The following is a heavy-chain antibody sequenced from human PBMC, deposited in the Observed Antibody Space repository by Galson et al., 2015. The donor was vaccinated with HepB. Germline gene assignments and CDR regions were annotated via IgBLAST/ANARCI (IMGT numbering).Heavy chain of an antibody. CDR2: IYPGDSDT. J-gene: IGHJ4*02. V-gene: IGHV5-51*01. CDR1: GYSFTSYW. D-gene: IGHD2-15*01. CDR3: ARWPPFERCSGGSCHLDY. Sequence: QSGAEVKKPGESLKISCKGSGYSFTSYWIGWVRQMPGKGLEWMGIIYPGDSDTRYSPSFQGQVTISADKSISTAYLQWSSLKASDTAMYYCARWPPFERCSGGSCHLDYWGQGTLVTVSS.